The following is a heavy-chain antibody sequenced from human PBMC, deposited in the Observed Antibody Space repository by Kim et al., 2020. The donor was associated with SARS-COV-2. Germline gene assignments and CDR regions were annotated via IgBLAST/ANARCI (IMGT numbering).Heavy chain of an antibody. Sequence: AKVSCKAFGGSLRSYTFSWVRQAPGHGLEWMGGIIPMFHTPNYAQKFQGEVTFTADESTSTVYMELSSLKSGDTAVYYCAARRRSNEPWGYWGQGTLVTVSS. CDR2: IIPMFHTP. CDR1: GGSLRSYT. CDR3: AARRRSNEPWGY. V-gene: IGHV1-69*01. J-gene: IGHJ4*02. D-gene: IGHD4-17*01.